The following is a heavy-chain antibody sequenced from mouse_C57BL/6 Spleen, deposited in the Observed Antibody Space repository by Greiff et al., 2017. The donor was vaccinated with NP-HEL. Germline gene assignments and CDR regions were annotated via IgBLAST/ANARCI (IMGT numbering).Heavy chain of an antibody. Sequence: VQLQQSGPELVQPGASVQLPCKASGYPFTDYTMDWVKPSHGKSLEWIGDINPNNGGTIYNQKFKGKATLTVDKSSSTAYMELRSLTSEDTAVYYCASTTVVAHAMDYWGQGTSVTVSS. CDR3: ASTTVVAHAMDY. CDR1: GYPFTDYT. V-gene: IGHV1-18*01. J-gene: IGHJ4*01. CDR2: INPNNGGT. D-gene: IGHD1-1*01.